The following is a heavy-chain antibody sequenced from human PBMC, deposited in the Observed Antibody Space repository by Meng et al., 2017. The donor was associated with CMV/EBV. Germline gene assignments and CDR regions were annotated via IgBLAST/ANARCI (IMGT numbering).Heavy chain of an antibody. CDR2: ISYDGSNK. CDR3: ARDGPAREQWLVQVWYYYYGMDV. J-gene: IGHJ6*02. V-gene: IGHV3-30-3*01. CDR1: GFTFSSYA. D-gene: IGHD6-19*01. Sequence: GGSLKISCAASGFTFSSYAMHWVRQAPGKGLEWVAVISYDGSNKYYADSVKGRFTISRDNSKNTLYLQMNSLRAEDTAVYYCARDGPAREQWLVQVWYYYYGMDVWGQGTTVTVSS.